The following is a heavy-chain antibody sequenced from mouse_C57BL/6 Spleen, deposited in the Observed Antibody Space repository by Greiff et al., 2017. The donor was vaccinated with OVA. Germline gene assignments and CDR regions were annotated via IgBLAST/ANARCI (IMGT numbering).Heavy chain of an antibody. J-gene: IGHJ3*01. CDR1: GYTFTDYE. Sequence: QVHVKQSGAELVRPGASVTLSCKASGYTFTDYEMHWVKQTPVHGLEWIGAIDPETGGTAYNQKFKGKAILTADKSSSTAYMELRSLTSEDSAVYYCTKTGGQLRPWFAYWGQGTLVTVSA. V-gene: IGHV1-15*01. CDR2: IDPETGGT. D-gene: IGHD3-2*02. CDR3: TKTGGQLRPWFAY.